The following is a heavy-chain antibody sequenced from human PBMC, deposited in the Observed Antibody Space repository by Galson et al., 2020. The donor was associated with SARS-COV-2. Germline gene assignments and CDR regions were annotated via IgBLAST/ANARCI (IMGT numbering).Heavy chain of an antibody. J-gene: IGHJ4*02. CDR3: AKGRSGSYLVHFDY. V-gene: IGHV3-30*18. Sequence: TGGSLRLSCAASGFTFSSYGMHWVRQAPGKGLEWVAVISYDGSNKYYADSVKGRFTISRDNSKNTLYLQMNSLRAEDTTVYYCAKGRSGSYLVHFDYWGQGTLVTVSS. CDR2: ISYDGSNK. D-gene: IGHD1-26*01. CDR1: GFTFSSYG.